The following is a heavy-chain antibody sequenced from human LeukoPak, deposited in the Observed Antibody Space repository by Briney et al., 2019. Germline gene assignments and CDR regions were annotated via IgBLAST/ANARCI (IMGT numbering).Heavy chain of an antibody. CDR2: IIPIFGTA. Sequence: SVKVSCKASGGTFSSYAISWVRQAPGQGLEWMGRIIPIFGTANYAQKFQGRVTITTDESTSTAYMELSSLRSEDTAVYYCARDRGGDRYNLAPNWFDPWGQGTLVTVSS. CDR1: GGTFSSYA. CDR3: ARDRGGDRYNLAPNWFDP. V-gene: IGHV1-69*05. J-gene: IGHJ5*02. D-gene: IGHD1-20*01.